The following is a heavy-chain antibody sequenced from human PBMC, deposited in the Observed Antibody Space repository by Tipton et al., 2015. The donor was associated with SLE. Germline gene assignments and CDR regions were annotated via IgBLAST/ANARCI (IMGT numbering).Heavy chain of an antibody. Sequence: LRLSCAVYGGSFSGYYWSWIRQPPGKGLEWIGEINHSGSTNYNPSLKSRVTISVDTSKNQFSLKLSSVTAADTAVYYCATRGYDFWSGYYSQGAFDIWGQGTTVTVSS. CDR2: INHSGST. V-gene: IGHV4-34*01. J-gene: IGHJ3*02. D-gene: IGHD3-3*01. CDR1: GGSFSGYY. CDR3: ATRGYDFWSGYYSQGAFDI.